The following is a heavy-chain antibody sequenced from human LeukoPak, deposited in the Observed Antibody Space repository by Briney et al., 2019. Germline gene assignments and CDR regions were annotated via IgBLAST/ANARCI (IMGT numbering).Heavy chain of an antibody. D-gene: IGHD4-23*01. CDR3: ARAKTTVVTRCDY. Sequence: GGSLRLSCAASGFTFSDYYMSWIRQAPGKGLEWVSYISSSGSTIYYADSVKGRFTISRDNAKNSLYLQMNSLRAEDTAVYYCARAKTTVVTRCDYWGQGTLVTVSS. V-gene: IGHV3-11*01. CDR2: ISSSGSTI. CDR1: GFTFSDYY. J-gene: IGHJ4*02.